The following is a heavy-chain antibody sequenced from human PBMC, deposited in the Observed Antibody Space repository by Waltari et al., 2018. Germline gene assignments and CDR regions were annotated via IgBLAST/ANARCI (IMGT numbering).Heavy chain of an antibody. CDR1: GYSFTSYW. D-gene: IGHD6-6*01. CDR2: ICPGDSDT. V-gene: IGHV5-51*01. Sequence: EVQLVQSGAEVKKPGESLKISCKGSGYSFTSYWIGWVRQMPGKGLEWIGIICPGDSDTRDSPSFQCQVTVSADKSISTACLQWSSLKASDTAMYYCSSHAGGIAARPWYFDLWGRGTLVTVSS. CDR3: SSHAGGIAARPWYFDL. J-gene: IGHJ2*01.